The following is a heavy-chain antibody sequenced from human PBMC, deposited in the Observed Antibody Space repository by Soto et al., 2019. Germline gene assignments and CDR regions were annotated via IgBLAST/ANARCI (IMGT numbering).Heavy chain of an antibody. CDR3: AKDFTYYDYIWGSYRRPHGAFDL. V-gene: IGHV3-23*01. J-gene: IGHJ3*01. Sequence: GGSLRLSCAASGLTLGSNAMSWVRQAPGKGLKWVSAISGSGGSTYYADSVKGRFTISRDNSKNTLYLQMNSLRAEDTAVYYCAKDFTYYDYIWGSYRRPHGAFDLWGQGTMGPVSS. CDR2: ISGSGGST. CDR1: GLTLGSNA. D-gene: IGHD3-16*02.